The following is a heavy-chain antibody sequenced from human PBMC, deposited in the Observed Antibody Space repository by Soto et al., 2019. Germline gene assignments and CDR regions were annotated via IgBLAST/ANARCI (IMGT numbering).Heavy chain of an antibody. J-gene: IGHJ6*02. CDR1: GFTFSSYA. Sequence: GGSLRLSCAASGFTFSSYAMHWVRQAPGKGLGWVAVISYDGSNKYYADSVKGRFTISRDNSKNTLYLQMNSLRAEDTAVYYCARGGIVVVPAARITIYGMDVWGQGTTVTVSS. CDR3: ARGGIVVVPAARITIYGMDV. CDR2: ISYDGSNK. V-gene: IGHV3-30-3*01. D-gene: IGHD2-2*01.